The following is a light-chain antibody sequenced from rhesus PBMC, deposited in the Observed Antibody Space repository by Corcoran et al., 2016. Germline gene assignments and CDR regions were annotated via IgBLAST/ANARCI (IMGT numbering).Light chain of an antibody. CDR2: GAS. Sequence: PATLSLSPGERATLSCRASQSVSSYLAWYQQKPRQDPRLLIYGASSRATGIPDRFSGSGSGTDFTLTSSSLGPEDVGVYHCYQHSSGYSFGQGTKVEIK. V-gene: IGKV3-10*01. J-gene: IGKJ2*01. CDR1: QSVSSY. CDR3: YQHSSGYS.